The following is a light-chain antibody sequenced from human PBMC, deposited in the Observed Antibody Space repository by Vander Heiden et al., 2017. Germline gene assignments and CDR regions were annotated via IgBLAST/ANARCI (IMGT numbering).Light chain of an antibody. Sequence: EIVLTQSPGTLSLSPGERATLSCRASQSVSSSYLAWYQQKPGQAPRLLIYGASSRAPCIPERVRCRGSGTDFTLTISRLEPEDFAVYYCQQDGSSPRTFGQGTKVEIK. J-gene: IGKJ1*01. CDR2: GAS. CDR3: QQDGSSPRT. CDR1: QSVSSSY. V-gene: IGKV3-20*01.